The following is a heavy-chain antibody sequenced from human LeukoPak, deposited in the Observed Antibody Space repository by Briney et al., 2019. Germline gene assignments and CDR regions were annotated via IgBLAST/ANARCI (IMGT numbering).Heavy chain of an antibody. CDR1: KFTFSSYG. J-gene: IGHJ4*02. CDR2: ISGSGSGT. D-gene: IGHD3-9*01. CDR3: AKVGRYFDWLFPFDY. Sequence: PGGSLRLSCAASKFTFSSYGMNWVRQTPGRGLEWVSAISGSGSGTYYADSVKGRFTISRDNSKNTLYLQMNSLRAEDTAVYYCAKVGRYFDWLFPFDYWGQGTPVTVSS. V-gene: IGHV3-23*01.